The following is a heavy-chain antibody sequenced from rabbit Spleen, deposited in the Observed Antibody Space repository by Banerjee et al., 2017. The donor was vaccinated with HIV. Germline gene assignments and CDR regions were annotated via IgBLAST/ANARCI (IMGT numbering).Heavy chain of an antibody. CDR1: GLDFSSNYW. CDR2: IYAGGGGGT. CDR3: ARGFNPFDL. J-gene: IGHJ2*01. V-gene: IGHV1S45*01. Sequence: QQQLEESGGDLVKPGASLTLTCTASGLDFSSNYWMCWVRQAPGKGLEWIACIYAGGGGGTYYASWAKGRFTISKTSSTTVTLQMTSLTAADTATYLCARGFNPFDLWGQGTLVTVS.